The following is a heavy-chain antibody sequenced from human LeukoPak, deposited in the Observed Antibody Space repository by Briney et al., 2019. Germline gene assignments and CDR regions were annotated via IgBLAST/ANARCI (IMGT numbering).Heavy chain of an antibody. Sequence: GASVKVSCKASGYTFTSYYMHWVRQAPGQGLEWMGIINPSGGSTSYAQKFQGRVTMTRDTSTSTVYMELSSLISEDTAVYYCARESSAAGPINYYYYMDVWGKGTTVTVSS. CDR1: GYTFTSYY. V-gene: IGHV1-46*01. D-gene: IGHD6-13*01. CDR2: INPSGGST. J-gene: IGHJ6*03. CDR3: ARESSAAGPINYYYYMDV.